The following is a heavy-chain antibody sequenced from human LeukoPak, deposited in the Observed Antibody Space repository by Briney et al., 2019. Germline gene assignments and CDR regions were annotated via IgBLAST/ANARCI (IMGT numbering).Heavy chain of an antibody. J-gene: IGHJ4*02. CDR2: IYYSGST. CDR1: GGSISSGGYY. CDR3: ARRTAAAGYFDY. Sequence: SETLSLTCTVSGGSISSGGYYWSWIRQHPGKGLEWIGYIYYSGSTYYNPPLKSRVTISVDTSKNQFSLKLSSVTATDTAVYYCARRTAAAGYFDYWGQGTLVAVSS. D-gene: IGHD6-13*01. V-gene: IGHV4-31*03.